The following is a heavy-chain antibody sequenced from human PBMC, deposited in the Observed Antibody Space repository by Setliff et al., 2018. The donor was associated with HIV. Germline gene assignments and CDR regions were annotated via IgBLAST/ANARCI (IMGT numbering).Heavy chain of an antibody. CDR3: AKDIPVPAIKRGRIKNGFDP. Sequence: GASVKVSCKASGYTLTSDYIHWVRQAPGQGLEWMGIINPAANPTSYAQKFQGRLTMTRDTSTNTVYMELSSLRSEDTAVYYCAKDIPVPAIKRGRIKNGFDPWGEGTLVTVSS. CDR2: INPAANPT. CDR1: GYTLTSDY. J-gene: IGHJ5*02. V-gene: IGHV1-46*01. D-gene: IGHD3-10*02.